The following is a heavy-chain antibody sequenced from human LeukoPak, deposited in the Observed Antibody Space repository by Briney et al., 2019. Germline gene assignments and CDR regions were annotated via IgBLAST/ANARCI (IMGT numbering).Heavy chain of an antibody. V-gene: IGHV4-59*01. Sequence: SETLSLTCTVSGGSISSYYWSWIRQPPGKGLEWIGYIYYSGSTNYNPSLKSRVTISVDTSKNQFSLKLSSVTAADTAVYYCARVGFGYYDSSGYYDWFDPWGQGTLVTVSS. D-gene: IGHD3-22*01. J-gene: IGHJ5*02. CDR2: IYYSGST. CDR3: ARVGFGYYDSSGYYDWFDP. CDR1: GGSISSYY.